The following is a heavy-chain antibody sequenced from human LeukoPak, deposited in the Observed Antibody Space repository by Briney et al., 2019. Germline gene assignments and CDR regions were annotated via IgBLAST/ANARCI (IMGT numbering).Heavy chain of an antibody. CDR2: IDPNSGGT. V-gene: IGHV1-2*02. D-gene: IGHD6-13*01. Sequence: ASVKASCKASGYTFTDYYMHWVRQAPGQGLEWMGWIDPNSGGTNYAQNFQGRVSMSRDTSISTAYMELSRLRSDDTAVYYCARGSWNYFSHWGQGTLVTVSS. CDR3: ARGSWNYFSH. J-gene: IGHJ4*02. CDR1: GYTFTDYY.